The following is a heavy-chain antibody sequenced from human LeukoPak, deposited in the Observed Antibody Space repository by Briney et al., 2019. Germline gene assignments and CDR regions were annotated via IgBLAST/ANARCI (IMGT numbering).Heavy chain of an antibody. D-gene: IGHD5-24*01. Sequence: GGSLRLSCAASGFTFSSYGMHWVRQAPGKGLEWVAVIWYDGSNKYYADSVKGRFTISRDNSKNTLYLQMNSLRAEDTAVYYCARDAKRWLLVHDAFDIWGQGTMVTVSS. CDR2: IWYDGSNK. CDR3: ARDAKRWLLVHDAFDI. V-gene: IGHV3-33*01. J-gene: IGHJ3*02. CDR1: GFTFSSYG.